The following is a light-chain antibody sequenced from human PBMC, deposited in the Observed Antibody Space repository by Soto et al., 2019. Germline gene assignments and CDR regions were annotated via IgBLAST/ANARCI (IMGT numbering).Light chain of an antibody. CDR2: DAS. Sequence: DVQLIQSPPSLSASVGDRVTITCQASEDINNDLNWYQQKPGKAPKLLIYDASNLDTGVPSRFSGSGSGTHFSFTISSLQPEDIATYYCQEFKNLILTFGGGTKVEIK. J-gene: IGKJ4*01. V-gene: IGKV1-33*01. CDR3: QEFKNLILT. CDR1: EDINND.